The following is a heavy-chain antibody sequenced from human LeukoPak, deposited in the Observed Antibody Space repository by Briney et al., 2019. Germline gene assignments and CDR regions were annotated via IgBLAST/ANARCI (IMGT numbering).Heavy chain of an antibody. CDR2: IYYSGST. J-gene: IGHJ4*02. Sequence: SETLSLTCTVSGGSISSSSYYWGWIRQPPGKGLEWIGSIYYSGSTYYNPSLKSRVTISVDTSKNQFSLKLSSVTAADTAVYYCARDFRYCSGGSCYPGSFDYWGQGTLVTVSS. CDR1: GGSISSSSYY. D-gene: IGHD2-15*01. CDR3: ARDFRYCSGGSCYPGSFDY. V-gene: IGHV4-39*07.